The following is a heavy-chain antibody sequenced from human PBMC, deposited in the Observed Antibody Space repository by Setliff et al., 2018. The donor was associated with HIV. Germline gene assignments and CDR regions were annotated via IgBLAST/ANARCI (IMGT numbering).Heavy chain of an antibody. CDR3: SRYSGTASDY. Sequence: PSETLSLTCAVSGSSISNGYYWSWIRQPPGKGLEWIGYIYTSGSTNYNPSLKSRVTISVDTSKNQFSLKLSSVTAADTAVYYCSRYSGTASDYWGQGTLVTVSS. J-gene: IGHJ4*02. D-gene: IGHD3-10*01. V-gene: IGHV4-38-2*01. CDR1: GSSISNGYY. CDR2: IYTSGST.